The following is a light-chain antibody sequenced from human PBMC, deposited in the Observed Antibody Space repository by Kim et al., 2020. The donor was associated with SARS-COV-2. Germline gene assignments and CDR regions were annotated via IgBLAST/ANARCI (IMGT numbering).Light chain of an antibody. Sequence: GQSITISCAGTSSDVGGYNYVSWYQQHPGKAPKLMIYDVSNRPSGVSNRFSGSKSGNTASLTISGLQAEDEADYYCSSYTSSSTRVFGGGTQLTVL. CDR1: SSDVGGYNY. CDR2: DVS. J-gene: IGLJ3*02. V-gene: IGLV2-14*03. CDR3: SSYTSSSTRV.